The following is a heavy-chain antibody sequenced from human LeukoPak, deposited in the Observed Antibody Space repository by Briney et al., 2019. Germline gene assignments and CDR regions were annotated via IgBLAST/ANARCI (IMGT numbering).Heavy chain of an antibody. CDR1: GGSISSSS. CDR2: ISSSTSTI. D-gene: IGHD6-19*01. J-gene: IGHJ4*02. Sequence: PSETLSLTCTVSGGSISSSSYYWGWIRQPPGKGLEWVSYISSSTSTIYYADSVKGRFTISRDNVKNSLYLQMDSLRVEDTAVYYCTRVDPIAVAGDDYWGQGTQVAVSS. CDR3: TRVDPIAVAGDDY. V-gene: IGHV3-48*01.